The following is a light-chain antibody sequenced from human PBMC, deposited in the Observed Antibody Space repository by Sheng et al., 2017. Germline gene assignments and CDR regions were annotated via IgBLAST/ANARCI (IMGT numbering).Light chain of an antibody. CDR1: QRVTSN. V-gene: IGKV3-11*01. J-gene: IGKJ3*01. CDR3: QYRGT. Sequence: EGVLTQSPAILSLSPGERVTLSCGASQRVTSNVNWYQQKPGQVPRLLIYDASNRATGIPARFSGSGSGTDFTLTISSLEPEDFAVYYCQYRGTFGPGTTVDV. CDR2: DAS.